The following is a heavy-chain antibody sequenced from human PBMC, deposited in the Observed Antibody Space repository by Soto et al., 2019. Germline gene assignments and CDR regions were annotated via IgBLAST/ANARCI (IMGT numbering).Heavy chain of an antibody. CDR1: GGSISSGGYY. J-gene: IGHJ4*02. CDR3: ARVGSSGYYSSPPDY. D-gene: IGHD3-22*01. V-gene: IGHV4-31*03. CDR2: IYYSGST. Sequence: QVQLQESGPGLVKPSQTLSLTCTVSGGSISSGGYYWSWIRQHPGKGLEWIGYIYYSGSTYYNPSLKRRVTISVDTSKNQFSLKLSSVTAADTAVYYCARVGSSGYYSSPPDYWGQGTLVTVSS.